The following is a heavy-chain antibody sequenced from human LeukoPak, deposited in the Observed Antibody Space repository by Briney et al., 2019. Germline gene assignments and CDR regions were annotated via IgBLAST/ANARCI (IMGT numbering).Heavy chain of an antibody. J-gene: IGHJ4*02. CDR2: ISGSDDST. CDR1: GFTFTNYA. V-gene: IGHV3-23*01. D-gene: IGHD4-17*01. Sequence: PGGSLRLSCAASGFTFTNYAMTWVRQAPGKGLEWISTISGSDDSTYYADSVKGRFTISRDNSKNTLYLQMNSLRAEDTAVYYCAKDLYGDYNIDCWGQGTLVTVSS. CDR3: AKDLYGDYNIDC.